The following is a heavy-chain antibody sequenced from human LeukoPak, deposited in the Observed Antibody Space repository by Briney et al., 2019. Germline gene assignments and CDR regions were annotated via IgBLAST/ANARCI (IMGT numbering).Heavy chain of an antibody. J-gene: IGHJ5*02. Sequence: PSGTLSLSCTVSGGSINTYSWSWVRQPPGKGREWLGFVYYSGRTSYNPSLKSQVTISVDTSKSQFSLRLSSVTAADTAMYYCARLGLGDEACWFDPWGQGTLVTVSS. CDR3: ARLGLGDEACWFDP. V-gene: IGHV4-59*01. CDR2: VYYSGRT. CDR1: GGSINTYS. D-gene: IGHD3-10*01.